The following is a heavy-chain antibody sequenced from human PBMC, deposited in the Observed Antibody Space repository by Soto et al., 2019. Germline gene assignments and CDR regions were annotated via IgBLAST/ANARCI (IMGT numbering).Heavy chain of an antibody. CDR3: AKDDYGDYLTSFDI. CDR2: STSRGGRT. Sequence: EVQLLESGGGLVQPGGSLRLSCAASGFTFSSYGMIWVRQAPGKGLEWVSGSTSRGGRTYYADSVKGRFTISRDDSKNTLYLQMNSLRAEDTAVYYCAKDDYGDYLTSFDIWGQGTMVTVSS. J-gene: IGHJ3*02. CDR1: GFTFSSYG. D-gene: IGHD4-17*01. V-gene: IGHV3-23*01.